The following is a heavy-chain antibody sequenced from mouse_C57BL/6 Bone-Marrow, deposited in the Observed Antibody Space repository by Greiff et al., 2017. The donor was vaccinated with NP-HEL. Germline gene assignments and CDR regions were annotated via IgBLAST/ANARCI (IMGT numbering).Heavy chain of an antibody. Sequence: QVQLQQSGPELVKPGASVKISCKASGYAFSSSWMNWVKQRPGKGLEWIGRIYPGDGDTNYNGKFKGKATLTAYNSSSPAYMQLSSLTSEDSAVYFCARSGYDYYFDYWGQGTTLTVSS. CDR1: GYAFSSSW. J-gene: IGHJ2*01. CDR2: IYPGDGDT. V-gene: IGHV1-82*01. D-gene: IGHD2-4*01. CDR3: ARSGYDYYFDY.